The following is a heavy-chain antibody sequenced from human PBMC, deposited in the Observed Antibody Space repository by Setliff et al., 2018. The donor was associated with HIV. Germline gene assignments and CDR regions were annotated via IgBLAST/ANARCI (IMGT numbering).Heavy chain of an antibody. CDR2: ITSSGSYI. J-gene: IGHJ4*02. CDR3: ARVKPHLRRSGTYWIVDY. V-gene: IGHV3-21*01. Sequence: GGSLRLSCAASGFTFSSYSMNWVRQAPGRGLEWVSSITSSGSYIYYADSMKGRFTISRDNAKSSLYLQMNSLRAEDTAVYYCARVKPHLRRSGTYWIVDYWGQGTLVTVSS. CDR1: GFTFSSYS. D-gene: IGHD1-26*01.